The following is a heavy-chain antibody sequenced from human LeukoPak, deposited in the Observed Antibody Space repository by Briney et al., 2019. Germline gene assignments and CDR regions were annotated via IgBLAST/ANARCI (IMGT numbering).Heavy chain of an antibody. Sequence: PGGSLRLSCAASGFTFSSYAMSWVRQAPGTGLEWVSAISGSGGSTYYADSVKGRFTISRDNSKNTLYLQMNSLRAEDTAVYYCANDIQGSGDHAWGQGTLVTVSS. CDR2: ISGSGGST. CDR1: GFTFSSYA. CDR3: ANDIQGSGDHA. J-gene: IGHJ4*02. D-gene: IGHD3-10*01. V-gene: IGHV3-23*01.